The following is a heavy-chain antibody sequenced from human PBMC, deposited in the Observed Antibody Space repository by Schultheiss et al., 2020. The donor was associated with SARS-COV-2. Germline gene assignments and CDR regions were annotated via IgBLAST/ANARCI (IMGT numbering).Heavy chain of an antibody. CDR1: GYTFTSYA. D-gene: IGHD6-19*01. CDR2: INAGDGNT. J-gene: IGHJ4*02. CDR3: ARGDWYMCDY. V-gene: IGHV1-3*01. Sequence: ASVKVSCKASGYTFTSYAMHWVRQAPGQRLEWMGWINAGDGNTKYSQKFQGRVTMTRDTSTSTVYVELSSLRSEDTAVYYCARGDWYMCDYWGQGSLVTVSS.